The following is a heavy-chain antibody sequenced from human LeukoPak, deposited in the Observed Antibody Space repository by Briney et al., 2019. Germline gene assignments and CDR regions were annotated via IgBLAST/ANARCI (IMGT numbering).Heavy chain of an antibody. J-gene: IGHJ5*02. D-gene: IGHD3-3*02. CDR2: VEHDGTTK. V-gene: IGHV3-30*02. CDR3: VTDLHGINWYVH. Sequence: GGSLRLSCPASGFTFSSLGMHWVRQAPGKGLGWVAFVEHDGTTKYYADSVKGRFSISRDNSKNTLFLQMNSLRPDDTSMYYCVTDLHGINWYVHWGQGTLVTVSS. CDR1: GFTFSSLG.